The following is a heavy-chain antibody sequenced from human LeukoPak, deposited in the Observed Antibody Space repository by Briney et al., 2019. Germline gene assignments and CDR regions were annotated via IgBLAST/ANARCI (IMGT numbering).Heavy chain of an antibody. J-gene: IGHJ6*03. CDR1: GFTFSDYY. Sequence: GGSLRLSCAASGFTFSDYYMSWIRQAPGKGLEWVSYISSSGSTIYYADSVKGRFTISRDNAKNSLYLQMNSLRAEDTAVYYCARVLGYSSSWSITYYYYMDVWGKGTTVTISS. V-gene: IGHV3-11*01. CDR3: ARVLGYSSSWSITYYYYMDV. D-gene: IGHD6-13*01. CDR2: ISSSGSTI.